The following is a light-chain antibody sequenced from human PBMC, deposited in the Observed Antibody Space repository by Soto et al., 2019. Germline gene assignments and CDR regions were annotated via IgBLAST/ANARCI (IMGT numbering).Light chain of an antibody. Sequence: EIVLTQSPGTLSLSPGETATLSCRASQSVTSDYLAWYQQKPGQAPRLIIHGASSRSTGIPDRFSGSGSGTDFTLTISRLEPEDFAVYYCQQYGRPFGQGTKVEIK. CDR3: QQYGRP. CDR2: GAS. CDR1: QSVTSDY. J-gene: IGKJ1*01. V-gene: IGKV3-20*01.